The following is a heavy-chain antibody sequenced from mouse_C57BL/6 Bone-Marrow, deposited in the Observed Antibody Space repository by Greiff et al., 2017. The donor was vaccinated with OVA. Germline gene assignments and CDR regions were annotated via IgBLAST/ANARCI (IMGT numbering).Heavy chain of an antibody. CDR3: TTRYYGSRGYYFDY. Sequence: EVQLQQSGAELVRPGASVKLSCTASGFNIKDYYMHWVKQRPEQGLEWIGRIDPEDGDTEYAPKFQGKATMTADTSSNTAYLQLSSLTSEDTAVYYCTTRYYGSRGYYFDYWGQGTTLTVSS. CDR2: IDPEDGDT. CDR1: GFNIKDYY. V-gene: IGHV14-1*01. D-gene: IGHD1-1*01. J-gene: IGHJ2*01.